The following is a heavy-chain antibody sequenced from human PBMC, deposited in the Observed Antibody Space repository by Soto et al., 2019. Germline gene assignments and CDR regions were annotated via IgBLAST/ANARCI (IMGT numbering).Heavy chain of an antibody. J-gene: IGHJ6*03. CDR3: ARGDIVVVVAAHYYYYYMDV. V-gene: IGHV4-34*01. D-gene: IGHD2-15*01. CDR1: GGSFSGYY. Sequence: PSETLSLTCAVYGGSFSGYYWSWIRQPPGKGLEWIGEINHSGSTNYNPSLKSRVTISVDTSKNQFSLKLSSVTAADTAVYYFARGDIVVVVAAHYYYYYMDVWGKGTTVTVSS. CDR2: INHSGST.